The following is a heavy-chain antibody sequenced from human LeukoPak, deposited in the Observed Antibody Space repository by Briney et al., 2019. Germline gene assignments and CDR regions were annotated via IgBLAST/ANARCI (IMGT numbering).Heavy chain of an antibody. CDR2: IKQDGSEK. CDR1: GLTLSSYW. J-gene: IGHJ4*02. CDR3: ARDRGWGLRFLDY. Sequence: PGGSLRLSCAASGLTLSSYWMTWVRQAPGKGLEWVANIKQDGSEKYYVDSVKGRFTISRYNAKNSLYLQMNSLRADDTAVYYCARDRGWGLRFLDYWGQGTLVTVSS. V-gene: IGHV3-7*01. D-gene: IGHD1-26*01.